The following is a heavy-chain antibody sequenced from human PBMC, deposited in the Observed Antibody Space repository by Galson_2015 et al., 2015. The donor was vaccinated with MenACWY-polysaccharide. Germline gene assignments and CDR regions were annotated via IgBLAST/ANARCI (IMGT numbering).Heavy chain of an antibody. D-gene: IGHD1-26*01. CDR2: ISYDEKNS. V-gene: IGHV3-30*18. J-gene: IGHJ6*02. Sequence: SLRLSCAASGFNLDNYAMHWVRQAPGKGLEGVAVISYDEKNSYYAESVKGRFTISRDHSKNTLNLQMNSLRFEDTSVYHCAKELWPGSYRHYDVDVRGQGTTVIVSS. CDR1: GFNLDNYA. CDR3: AKELWPGSYRHYDVDV.